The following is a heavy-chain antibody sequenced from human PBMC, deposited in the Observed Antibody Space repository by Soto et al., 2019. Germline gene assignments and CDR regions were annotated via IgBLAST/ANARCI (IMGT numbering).Heavy chain of an antibody. CDR2: IRSKANSYAT. D-gene: IGHD2-2*01. CDR1: GFTFSGSA. Sequence: GGSLSLSCAASGFTFSGSAMHWVRQASGKGLEWVGRIRSKANSYATAYAASVKGRFTISRDDSKNTAYLQMNSLKTEDTAVYYCTSHPHCSSTSCYGDYHYGMDVWGQGTTVTFSS. V-gene: IGHV3-73*01. CDR3: TSHPHCSSTSCYGDYHYGMDV. J-gene: IGHJ6*02.